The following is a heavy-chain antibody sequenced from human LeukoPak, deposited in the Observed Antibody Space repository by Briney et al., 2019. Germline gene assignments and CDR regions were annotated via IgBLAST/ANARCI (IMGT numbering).Heavy chain of an antibody. D-gene: IGHD3-10*01. V-gene: IGHV3-23*01. CDR3: ARVLREFFGSGTYVKSLDY. CDR2: VSGKGDYT. CDR1: GFTFSRYA. J-gene: IGHJ4*02. Sequence: GGSLRLSCAAWGFTFSRYAMSWVRQAPGKGLEGVSGVSGKGDYTYYADSVKGRFTISRDNSKKTLYLQMNNLRAEDTAVYYCARVLREFFGSGTYVKSLDYWGQGTLVTVSS.